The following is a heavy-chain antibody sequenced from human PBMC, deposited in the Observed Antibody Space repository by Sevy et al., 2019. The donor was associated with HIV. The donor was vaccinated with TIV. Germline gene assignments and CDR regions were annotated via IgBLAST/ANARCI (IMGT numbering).Heavy chain of an antibody. CDR2: ISSSGTSI. CDR3: ARGPHYYYDSSAFFDY. J-gene: IGHJ4*02. V-gene: IGHV3-48*03. D-gene: IGHD3-22*01. CDR1: GFTFSSYE. Sequence: GGSLRLSCAASGFTFSSYEMNWVRQAPGKGLEWISYISSSGTSIYYADSVKGRFTISRDSPKNSLYLQMNSLRAEDTAVYYCARGPHYYYDSSAFFDYWGQGTLVTVS.